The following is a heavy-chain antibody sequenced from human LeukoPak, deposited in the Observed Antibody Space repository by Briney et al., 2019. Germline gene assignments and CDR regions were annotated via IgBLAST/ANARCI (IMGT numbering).Heavy chain of an antibody. Sequence: GGSLRLSCAASGFTFSTYSMNWVRQAPGKGLEWVSYISSRSSTIYYADSVKGRFTISRDNAKNSLYLQMNSLRAEDTAVYYCARDGQEGLYYFDYWGQRTLVTVSS. J-gene: IGHJ4*02. V-gene: IGHV3-48*01. CDR3: ARDGQEGLYYFDY. CDR2: ISSRSSTI. CDR1: GFTFSTYS.